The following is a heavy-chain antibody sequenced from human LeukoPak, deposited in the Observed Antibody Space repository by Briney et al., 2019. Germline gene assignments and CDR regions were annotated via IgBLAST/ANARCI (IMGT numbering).Heavy chain of an antibody. D-gene: IGHD4-11*01. CDR1: GFTFSSYA. J-gene: IGHJ4*02. CDR2: IKSKTDGGTT. Sequence: GGSLRLSCAASGFTFSSYAMSWVRQAPGKGLEWVGRIKSKTDGGTTAYAAPVKGRFTISRDDSKNTLYLQMNSLKTEDTAVYYCTTDCDYSDYPLLGWGQGTLVTVSS. CDR3: TTDCDYSDYPLLG. V-gene: IGHV3-15*01.